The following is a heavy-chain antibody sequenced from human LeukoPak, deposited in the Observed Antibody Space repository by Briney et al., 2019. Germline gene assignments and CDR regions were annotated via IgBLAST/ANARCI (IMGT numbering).Heavy chain of an antibody. D-gene: IGHD1-26*01. CDR2: ISGSGGST. CDR3: AKGSEYSGSYYFDY. J-gene: IGHJ4*02. CDR1: GFTFSSYA. Sequence: PGGSLRLSCAASGFTFSSYAMGWVRQAPGKGLEWVSVISGSGGSTYYADSVKGRFTISRDNSKNTLYLQMNSLRAEDTAVYYCAKGSEYSGSYYFDYWGQGTLVTVSS. V-gene: IGHV3-23*01.